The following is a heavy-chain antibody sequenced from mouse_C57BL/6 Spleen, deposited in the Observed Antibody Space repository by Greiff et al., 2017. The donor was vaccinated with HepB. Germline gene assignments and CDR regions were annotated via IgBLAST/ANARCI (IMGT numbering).Heavy chain of an antibody. V-gene: IGHV1-7*01. D-gene: IGHD2-3*01. CDR3: ATPPDGYYPFDY. Sequence: VQLQQSGAELAKPGASVKLSCKASGYTFTSYWMHWVKQRPGQGLEWIGYINPSSGYTKYNQKFKDKATLTADKSSSTAYMQLSSLTHEDSAVYYCATPPDGYYPFDYWGQGTTLTVSS. CDR2: INPSSGYT. CDR1: GYTFTSYW. J-gene: IGHJ2*01.